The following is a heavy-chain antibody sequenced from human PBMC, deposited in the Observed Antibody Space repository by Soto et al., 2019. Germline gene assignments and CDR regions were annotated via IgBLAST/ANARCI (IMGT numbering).Heavy chain of an antibody. CDR1: GGSISSSTYY. J-gene: IGHJ4*02. CDR3: ARHQYYYDSSGYTLDY. Sequence: SETLSLTCTVSGGSISSSTYYWGWIRQPPGKGLEWIGSVYYSGSTYYNPSLKSRVTISVDTSNNQFSLKLNSVTAADTAVYYCARHQYYYDSSGYTLDYWCQGTLVTVS. V-gene: IGHV4-39*01. D-gene: IGHD3-22*01. CDR2: VYYSGST.